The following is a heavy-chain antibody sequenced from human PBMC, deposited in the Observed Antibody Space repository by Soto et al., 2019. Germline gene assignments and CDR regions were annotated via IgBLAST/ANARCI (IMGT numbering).Heavy chain of an antibody. Sequence: VQLVQSGAEVKKPGSSVKVSCKASGGTFSSYASSWVRQAPGQGLEWMGGIIPILGTANYAQKFQGRVTITEDKSKITAYIELSSLRSEDTALYDGARDEGYCSWSCFRGLPFGHWGRGTMVTVSS. CDR3: ARDEGYCSWSCFRGLPFGH. CDR2: IIPILGTA. CDR1: GGTFSSYA. J-gene: IGHJ2*01. V-gene: IGHV1-69*06. D-gene: IGHD6-6*01.